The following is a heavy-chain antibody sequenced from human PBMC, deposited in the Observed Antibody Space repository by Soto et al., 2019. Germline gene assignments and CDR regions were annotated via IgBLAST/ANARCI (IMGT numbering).Heavy chain of an antibody. CDR3: ARDLLIQHLGAFDI. CDR1: GYTFTSYG. D-gene: IGHD5-18*01. Sequence: ASVKVSCKASGYTFTSYGISWVRQAPGQGLEWMGWISAYNGNTNYAQKLQGRVTMTTDTSTSTAYMELRSLRSDDTAVYYCARDLLIQHLGAFDIWGQGTMVTFSS. CDR2: ISAYNGNT. J-gene: IGHJ3*02. V-gene: IGHV1-18*01.